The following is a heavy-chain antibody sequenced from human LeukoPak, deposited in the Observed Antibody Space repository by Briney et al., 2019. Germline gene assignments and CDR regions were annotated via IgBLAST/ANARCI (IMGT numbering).Heavy chain of an antibody. V-gene: IGHV1-46*01. CDR1: GDTFTGDY. J-gene: IGHJ6*03. CDR2: INPSGGST. D-gene: IGHD3-22*01. CDR3: ARDRYYDSSGYYYEPYMDV. Sequence: ASVNVSCTASGDTFTGDYMRGVRQAPGQGIEWMGMINPSGGSTSYAQKFQGRVTMTRDTSTSTVYMELSSLRSEDTAVYYCARDRYYDSSGYYYEPYMDVWGKGTTVTISS.